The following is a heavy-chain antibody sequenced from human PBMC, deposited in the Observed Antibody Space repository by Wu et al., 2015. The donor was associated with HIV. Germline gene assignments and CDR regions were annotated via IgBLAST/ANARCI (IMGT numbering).Heavy chain of an antibody. V-gene: IGHV1-18*01. CDR3: ARDSDGSVPGVYFDY. Sequence: QEQLVQSGAEVKKPGASVKVSCKASGQGLEWMGWISAYNGNTNYAQKLQGRVTMTTDTSTSTAYMELRSLRSDDTAVYYCARDSDGSVPGVYFDYVGPGNAGPPSP. J-gene: IGHJ4*02. CDR1: G. D-gene: IGHD1-1*01. CDR2: ISAYNGNT.